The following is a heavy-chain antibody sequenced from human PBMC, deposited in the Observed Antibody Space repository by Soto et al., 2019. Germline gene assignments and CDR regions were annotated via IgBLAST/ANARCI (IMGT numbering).Heavy chain of an antibody. CDR1: GFTFSSYS. D-gene: IGHD3-22*01. CDR3: ASSPNSYDSSGYYTGYAFDI. J-gene: IGHJ3*02. CDR2: ISSSSSYI. V-gene: IGHV3-21*01. Sequence: PGGSLRLSCAASGFTFSSYSMNWVRQAPGKGLEWVSSISSSSSYIYYADSVKGRFTISRDNAKNSLYLQMNSLRAEDTAVYYCASSPNSYDSSGYYTGYAFDIWGQGTMVTVSS.